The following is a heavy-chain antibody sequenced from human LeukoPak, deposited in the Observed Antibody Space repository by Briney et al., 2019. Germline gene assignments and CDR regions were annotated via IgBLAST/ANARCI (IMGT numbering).Heavy chain of an antibody. J-gene: IGHJ5*02. CDR1: GYTFTSYD. V-gene: IGHV1-8*01. CDR2: MNPNSGNT. Sequence: ASVKVSCKASGYTFTSYDINWVRQATGQGLEWMGWMNPNSGNTGYAQKFQGRVTMTRNTSISTAYVELSSLRSEDTAVYYCARGLTRISSSPIGGSAWGQGTLVTVSS. D-gene: IGHD6-13*01. CDR3: ARGLTRISSSPIGGSA.